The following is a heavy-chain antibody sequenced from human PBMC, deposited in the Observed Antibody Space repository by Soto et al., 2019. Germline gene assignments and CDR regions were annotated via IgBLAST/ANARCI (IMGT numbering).Heavy chain of an antibody. CDR1: GFTFSGSA. D-gene: IGHD2-2*01. J-gene: IGHJ3*02. V-gene: IGHV3-73*01. CDR2: IRSKANSYAT. Sequence: GESLKISCAASGFTFSGSAMHWVRQASGKGLEWVGRIRSKANSYATAYAASVKGRFTISRDDSKNTAYLQMNSLKTEDTAVYYCTRHSEGIVPAAMTLTDIWGQGTMVTVSS. CDR3: TRHSEGIVPAAMTLTDI.